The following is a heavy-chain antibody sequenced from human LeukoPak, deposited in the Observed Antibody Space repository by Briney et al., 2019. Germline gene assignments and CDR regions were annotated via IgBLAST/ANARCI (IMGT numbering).Heavy chain of an antibody. J-gene: IGHJ6*02. D-gene: IGHD3-3*01. V-gene: IGHV4-34*01. Sequence: SETLSLTCAVYGGSFSGYYWSWIRQPPGKGLEWIGEINHSGSTNYNPSLKSRATISVDTSKNQFSLKLSSVTAADTAVYYCARVHRLRFLEWTGGSYYYGMDVWGQGTTVTVSS. CDR1: GGSFSGYY. CDR2: INHSGST. CDR3: ARVHRLRFLEWTGGSYYYGMDV.